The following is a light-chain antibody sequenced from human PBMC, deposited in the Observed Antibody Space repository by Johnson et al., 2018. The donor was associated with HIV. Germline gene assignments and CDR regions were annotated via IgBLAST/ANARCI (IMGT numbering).Light chain of an antibody. CDR2: DNN. CDR3: GTWDSSLNAYL. CDR1: SSNIGNNY. V-gene: IGLV1-51*01. Sequence: QSVLTQPPSVSAAPGQKVTISCSGSSSNIGNNYVSWYQQLPGTAPKLLIYDNNKRPSGIPDRFSGSKSGTSATLGITGLQTGDEADYYCGTWDSSLNAYLFGTGTKVTVL. J-gene: IGLJ1*01.